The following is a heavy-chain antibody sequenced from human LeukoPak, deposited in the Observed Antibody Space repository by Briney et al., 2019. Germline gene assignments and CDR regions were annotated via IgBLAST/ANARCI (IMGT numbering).Heavy chain of an antibody. J-gene: IGHJ5*02. Sequence: GASVKVSCKASGGTFSSYAISWVRQAPGQGLEWMGWIQPTSGVTDYAQTFQGRVTMTTDTSMNVAYMELRRLRSGDTAVYYCARDREISTSQAAFNWFHPWGQGTLVTVSS. V-gene: IGHV1-2*02. CDR3: ARDREISTSQAAFNWFHP. CDR1: GGTFSSYA. D-gene: IGHD2/OR15-2a*01. CDR2: IQPTSGVT.